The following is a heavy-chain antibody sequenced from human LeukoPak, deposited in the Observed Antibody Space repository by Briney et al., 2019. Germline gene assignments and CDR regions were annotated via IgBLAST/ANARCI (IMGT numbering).Heavy chain of an antibody. Sequence: GGSLRLSCAASGFTFSSYWMHGVREAPGKGLVGVSRINSDGRSTSYADSVKGRFTISRDNAKNTLYLQKNSLRAEDTAVYYCARRGRGSGSYYLLWGQGTLVTVSS. CDR3: ARRGRGSGSYYLL. CDR1: GFTFSSYW. V-gene: IGHV3-74*01. J-gene: IGHJ4*02. D-gene: IGHD3-10*01. CDR2: INSDGRST.